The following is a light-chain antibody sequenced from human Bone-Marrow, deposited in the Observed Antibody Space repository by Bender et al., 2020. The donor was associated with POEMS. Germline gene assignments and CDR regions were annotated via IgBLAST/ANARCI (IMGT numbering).Light chain of an antibody. J-gene: IGLJ2*01. V-gene: IGLV3-21*03. Sequence: SYVLTQPPSVSVAPGKTARITCGGNNIGGKSVHWYQQKPGQAPVLVVNDDSDRPSGIPERISGSNSGNTATLTIRRAQAGDEADYYCQVWDSSSEVIFGGGTGLTVL. CDR2: DDS. CDR1: NIGGKS. CDR3: QVWDSSSEVI.